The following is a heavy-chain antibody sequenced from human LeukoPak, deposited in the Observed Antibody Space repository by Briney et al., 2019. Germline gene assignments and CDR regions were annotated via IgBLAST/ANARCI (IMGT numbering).Heavy chain of an antibody. CDR2: IYHSGST. CDR1: GYSISSGYY. CDR3: EGTLSYYYYGMDV. D-gene: IGHD1-1*01. Sequence: SETLSLTCTVSGYSISSGYYWGWIRQPPGKGLEWIGSIYHSGSTYYNPSLKSRVTISVDTSKNQFSLKLSSVTAADTAVYYCEGTLSYYYYGMDVWGQGTTVTVSS. J-gene: IGHJ6*02. V-gene: IGHV4-38-2*02.